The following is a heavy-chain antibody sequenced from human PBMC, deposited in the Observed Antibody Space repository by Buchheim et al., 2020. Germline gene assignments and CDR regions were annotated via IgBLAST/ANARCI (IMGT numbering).Heavy chain of an antibody. CDR2: IYYSGST. CDR1: GGSISSGGYY. J-gene: IGHJ4*02. CDR3: ARDNPWYYYDSSGYQARYFDY. V-gene: IGHV4-31*03. D-gene: IGHD3-22*01. Sequence: QVQLQESGPGLVKPSQTLSLTCTVSGGSISSGGYYWSWIRQHPGKGLEWIGYIYYSGSTYYNPSLKSRVTISVDTSKNQFSLKLSSVTAADTAVYYCARDNPWYYYDSSGYQARYFDYWGQGTL.